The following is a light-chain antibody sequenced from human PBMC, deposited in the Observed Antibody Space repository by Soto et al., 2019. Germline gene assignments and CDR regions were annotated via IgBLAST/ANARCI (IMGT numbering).Light chain of an antibody. Sequence: DIQMTQSPSSLSASVGDRVTITCRASQSVGTYLNWYRQKPGKAPNLLIYGVSSLHSGVPSRFSGSGSGTDFTLTISSLQPEDFVTYYCQQLNVNLLFGQGTKVDIK. V-gene: IGKV1-39*01. CDR2: GVS. CDR3: QQLNVNLL. CDR1: QSVGTY. J-gene: IGKJ2*01.